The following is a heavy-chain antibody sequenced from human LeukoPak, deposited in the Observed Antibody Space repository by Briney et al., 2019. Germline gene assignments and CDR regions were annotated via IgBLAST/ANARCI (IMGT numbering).Heavy chain of an antibody. CDR3: ARGLEYYFDY. J-gene: IGHJ4*02. CDR1: GFTFRSYA. CDR2: ITADGSST. V-gene: IGHV3-23*01. D-gene: IGHD3-3*01. Sequence: GGSLRLSCAVSGFTFRSYAMKWVRQAPGKGLEWVSAITADGSSTHYTISVKGRFIISRDTPKNTLYLQMNNLRAEDTAVYFCARGLEYYFDYWGQGTLVTVSS.